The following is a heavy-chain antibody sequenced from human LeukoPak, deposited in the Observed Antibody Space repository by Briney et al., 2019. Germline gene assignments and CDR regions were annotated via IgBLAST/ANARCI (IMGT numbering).Heavy chain of an antibody. D-gene: IGHD6-13*01. CDR2: IYYSGST. Sequence: SETLSLTCTVSGGSISSYYWSWIRQPPGKGLEWIGYIYYSGSTNYNPSLKSRVTISVDTSKNQFSLKLSSVTAADTAVYYCARDAAAASLHYYGMDVWGQGTTVTVSS. J-gene: IGHJ6*02. V-gene: IGHV4-59*01. CDR3: ARDAAAASLHYYGMDV. CDR1: GGSISSYY.